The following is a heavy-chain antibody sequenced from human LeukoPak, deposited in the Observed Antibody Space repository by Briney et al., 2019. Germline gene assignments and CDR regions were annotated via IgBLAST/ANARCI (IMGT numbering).Heavy chain of an antibody. CDR1: GFTSSSYS. Sequence: GGSLRLSCAASGFTSSSYSMNWVRQAPGKGLEWVSSISSSGNHIYYADSLKRRFTISRDNAKTSLHLQMRSLRAEDTAVYYCAKHDYGDYVDAFDIWGQGTMVTVSS. V-gene: IGHV3-21*01. CDR2: ISSSGNHI. CDR3: AKHDYGDYVDAFDI. D-gene: IGHD4-17*01. J-gene: IGHJ3*02.